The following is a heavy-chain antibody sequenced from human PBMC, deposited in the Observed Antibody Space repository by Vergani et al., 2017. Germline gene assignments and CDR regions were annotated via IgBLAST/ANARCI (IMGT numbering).Heavy chain of an antibody. D-gene: IGHD5-18*01. V-gene: IGHV3-30*18. CDR1: GFTFSSYG. J-gene: IGHJ4*02. Sequence: QVQLVESGGGVVQPGRSLRLSCAASGFTFSSYGMHWVRQAPGKGLEWVAVISYDGSNKYYADSVKGRFTISRDNSKNTLYLQMNSLRAEDTAVFYCAKDGGSGYSTFFDYWGQGTLVTVSS. CDR2: ISYDGSNK. CDR3: AKDGGSGYSTFFDY.